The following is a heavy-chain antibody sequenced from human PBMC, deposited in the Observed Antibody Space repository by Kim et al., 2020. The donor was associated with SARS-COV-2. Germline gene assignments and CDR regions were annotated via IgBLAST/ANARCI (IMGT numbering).Heavy chain of an antibody. CDR1: GYTFTSYG. V-gene: IGHV1-18*04. CDR3: ARDVARGYSYGTPFDY. CDR2: ISAYNGNT. J-gene: IGHJ4*02. D-gene: IGHD5-18*01. Sequence: ASVKVSCKASGYTFTSYGISWVRQAPGQGLEWMGWISAYNGNTNYAQKLQGRVTMTTDTSTSTAYMELRSLRSDDTAVYYCARDVARGYSYGTPFDYWGQGTLVTVSS.